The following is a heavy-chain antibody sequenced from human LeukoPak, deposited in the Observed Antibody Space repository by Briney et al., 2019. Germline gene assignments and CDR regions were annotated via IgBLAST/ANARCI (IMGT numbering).Heavy chain of an antibody. Sequence: GGSLRLSCAASGFTFSSYSMNWVRQAPGKGLEWVANINQDGSEKYYVDSVEGRFTVSRDNAKNSLYLHMNSLRAEDTAVFYCARGYATAFDSWGQGALVTVSS. V-gene: IGHV3-7*01. J-gene: IGHJ4*02. D-gene: IGHD2-2*01. CDR3: ARGYATAFDS. CDR2: INQDGSEK. CDR1: GFTFSSYS.